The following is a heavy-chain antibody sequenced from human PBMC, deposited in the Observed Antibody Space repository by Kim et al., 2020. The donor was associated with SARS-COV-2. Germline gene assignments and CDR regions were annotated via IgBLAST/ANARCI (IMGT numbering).Heavy chain of an antibody. CDR3: ARRLYYHAGIYYPFDF. J-gene: IGHJ4*02. CDR2: ISFDGSQK. CDR1: GFTFSSYA. D-gene: IGHD1-26*01. V-gene: IGHV3-30*04. Sequence: GGSLRLSCAASGFTFSSYAMYWVRQAPGKGLDWVAGISFDGSQKYDADSVKGRFTISRDRSKNTMYVQMDSLRPDDTAFYYCARRLYYHAGIYYPFDFWGQGTLVTVSS.